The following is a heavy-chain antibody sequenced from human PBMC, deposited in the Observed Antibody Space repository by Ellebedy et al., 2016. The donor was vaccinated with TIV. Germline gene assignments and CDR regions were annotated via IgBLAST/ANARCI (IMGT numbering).Heavy chain of an antibody. CDR3: ATDGSYGDYRSPAHAFVI. V-gene: IGHV3-7*01. Sequence: GESLKISCAASRFSFSSYWMSWVRQPPGKGLEWVANINQDGSDKFYVDSVKGRFTISRDNAKNSLYLQMNSLRAEDTSVYYWATDGSYGDYRSPAHAFVIWGQGTMVTVSS. J-gene: IGHJ3*02. CDR1: RFSFSSYW. CDR2: INQDGSDK. D-gene: IGHD4-17*01.